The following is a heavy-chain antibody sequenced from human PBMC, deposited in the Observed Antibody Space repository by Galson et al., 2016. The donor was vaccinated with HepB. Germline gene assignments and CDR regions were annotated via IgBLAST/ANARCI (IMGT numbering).Heavy chain of an antibody. D-gene: IGHD2-15*01. CDR2: IYYSGST. CDR3: ARGEDDGSGGSCHGISVCGMDV. J-gene: IGHJ6*02. CDR1: GGSISSSSYY. V-gene: IGHV4-39*01. Sequence: SETLSLTCTVSGGSISSSSYYWGWIRQPPGKGLEWIGSIYYSGSTYYNPSLKSRVTILVDTSKNQFSLKLSSVTAADTAVYYCARGEDDGSGGSCHGISVCGMDVWGQGTTVAVSS.